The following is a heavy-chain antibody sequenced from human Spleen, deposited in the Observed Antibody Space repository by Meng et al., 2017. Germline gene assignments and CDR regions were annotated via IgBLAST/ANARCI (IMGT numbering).Heavy chain of an antibody. D-gene: IGHD2-21*02. CDR1: GFTFSSYW. Sequence: GGSLRLSCAASGFTFSSYWMHWVRQAPGKGLVWVSRINSDGSSISYVDSVKGRFTISRDNPKNTLYLQMNSLRVEDTAVYYCARAPDFVYLDYWGQGTLVTVSS. CDR2: INSDGSSI. V-gene: IGHV3-74*01. CDR3: ARAPDFVYLDY. J-gene: IGHJ4*02.